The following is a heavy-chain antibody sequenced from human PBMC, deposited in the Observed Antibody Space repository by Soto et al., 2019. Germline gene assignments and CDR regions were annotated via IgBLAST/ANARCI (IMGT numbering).Heavy chain of an antibody. CDR1: GGSFSGYY. Sequence: QVQLQQWGAGLLKPSETLSLTCAVYGGSFSGYYWSWIRQPPGKGLEWIGEINHSGSTNYNPSLRGRVTISVDTSKNQFSLKLSSVTAADTAVYYCARGRLSGWFDPWGQGTLVTVSS. J-gene: IGHJ5*02. CDR2: INHSGST. V-gene: IGHV4-34*01. CDR3: ARGRLSGWFDP. D-gene: IGHD3-16*01.